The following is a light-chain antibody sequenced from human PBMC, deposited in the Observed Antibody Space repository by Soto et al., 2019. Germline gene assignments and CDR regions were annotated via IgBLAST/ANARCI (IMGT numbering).Light chain of an antibody. CDR1: NSDVGAFEY. V-gene: IGLV2-14*01. Sequence: QSALTQPPSASGTPGQRVTISCTGTNSDVGAFEYVSWYQQHPGKAPKILIYEVSNRPSGVSNRFSGSKSGNTASLTISGLQAEDEADYYCSSYTGSTTVVFGGGTKLTVL. CDR2: EVS. J-gene: IGLJ2*01. CDR3: SSYTGSTTVV.